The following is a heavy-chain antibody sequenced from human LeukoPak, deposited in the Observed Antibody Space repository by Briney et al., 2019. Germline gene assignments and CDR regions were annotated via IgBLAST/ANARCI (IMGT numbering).Heavy chain of an antibody. Sequence: GGSLRLSCAASGFTVSSNYMSWVRQAPGKGLEWVSVIYSGGSTYYADSVKGRFTISRDNPKNTLYLQMNSLRAEDTAVYYCARATVPSGGSYYDAFDIWGQGTMVTVSS. D-gene: IGHD2-15*01. CDR3: ARATVPSGGSYYDAFDI. V-gene: IGHV3-66*01. CDR2: IYSGGST. CDR1: GFTVSSNY. J-gene: IGHJ3*02.